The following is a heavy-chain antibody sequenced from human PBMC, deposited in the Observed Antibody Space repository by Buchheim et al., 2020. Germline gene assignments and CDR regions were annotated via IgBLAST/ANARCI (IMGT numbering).Heavy chain of an antibody. V-gene: IGHV1-46*01. Sequence: QVQLVQSGAEVKKPGASVKVSCKASGYTFTSYYMHWVRQAPGQGLEWMGIINPSGGSTSYAQKFQGRVTMTRATSTSTVYMELSSLRSEDTAVYYCAREDIMVYAPLYYYYGMDVWGQGTT. J-gene: IGHJ6*02. CDR1: GYTFTSYY. D-gene: IGHD2-8*01. CDR2: INPSGGST. CDR3: AREDIMVYAPLYYYYGMDV.